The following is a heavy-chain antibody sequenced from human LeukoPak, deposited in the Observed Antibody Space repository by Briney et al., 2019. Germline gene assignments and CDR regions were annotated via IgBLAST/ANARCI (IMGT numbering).Heavy chain of an antibody. Sequence: PGGTLRLSCAASGFTFSSYAMSWVRQAPGKGLEWVSAISVSGDSKHYADSVKGRFTISRDNSKNTLYLQMNSLRAEDTAVYYCAKVSNWNSVYFDYWGEGTLVT. J-gene: IGHJ4*02. D-gene: IGHD1-7*01. V-gene: IGHV3-23*01. CDR1: GFTFSSYA. CDR3: AKVSNWNSVYFDY. CDR2: ISVSGDSK.